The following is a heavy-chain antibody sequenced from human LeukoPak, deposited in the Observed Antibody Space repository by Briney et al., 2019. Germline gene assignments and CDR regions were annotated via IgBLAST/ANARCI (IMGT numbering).Heavy chain of an antibody. Sequence: GSLRLSCAASGFSFNYNAMSWIRQPPGKGLEWIGSIYYSGSTYYNPSLKSRVTISVDTSKNQFSLKLSSVTAADTAVYYCARLSPYRGADYWGQGTLVTVSS. CDR3: ARLSPYRGADY. V-gene: IGHV4-39*01. CDR2: IYYSGST. J-gene: IGHJ4*02. CDR1: GFSFNYNA. D-gene: IGHD1-26*01.